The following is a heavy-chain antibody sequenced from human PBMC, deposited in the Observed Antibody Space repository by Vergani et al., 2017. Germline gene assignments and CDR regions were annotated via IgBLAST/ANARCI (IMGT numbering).Heavy chain of an antibody. J-gene: IGHJ3*02. CDR3: ARGGRYYGFWSGYYHDAFDI. D-gene: IGHD3-3*01. V-gene: IGHV4-59*10. CDR1: GGSISSYY. Sequence: QVQLQQWGAGLLKPSETLSLTCTVSGGSISSYYWSWIRQPAGKGLEWIGRIYTSGSTNYNPSLKSRVTMSVDTSKNQFSLKLSSVTAADTAVYYCARGGRYYGFWSGYYHDAFDIWGQGTMVTVSS. CDR2: IYTSGST.